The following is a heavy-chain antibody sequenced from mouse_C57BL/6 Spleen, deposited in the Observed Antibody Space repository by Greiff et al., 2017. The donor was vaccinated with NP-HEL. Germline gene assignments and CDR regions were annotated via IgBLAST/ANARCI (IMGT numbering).Heavy chain of an antibody. J-gene: IGHJ2*01. V-gene: IGHV1-26*01. CDR1: GYTFTDYY. Sequence: VQLHQSGPELVKPGASVKISCKASGYTFTDYYMNWVKQSHGKSLEWIGDINPNNGGTSYNQKFKGKATLTVDKSSSTAYMELRSLTSEDSAVYYCARGDYSSTFDYWGQGTTLTVSS. CDR2: INPNNGGT. D-gene: IGHD1-1*01. CDR3: ARGDYSSTFDY.